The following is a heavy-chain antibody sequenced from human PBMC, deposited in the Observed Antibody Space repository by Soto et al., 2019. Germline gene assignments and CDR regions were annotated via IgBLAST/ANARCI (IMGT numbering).Heavy chain of an antibody. CDR3: ARGAGGFDY. J-gene: IGHJ4*02. V-gene: IGHV1-3*04. D-gene: IGHD3-10*01. CDR2: IYTDNGNT. Sequence: QGQLVQSGAEVRRPGASVKVSCMASGYTFTSYAVHWVRQAPGQRPEWMGWIYTDNGNTVYSQRFQDRVTITRDTSATTGYMELSVLRSEDTSVYYCARGAGGFDYWGQGTLVTVSS. CDR1: GYTFTSYA.